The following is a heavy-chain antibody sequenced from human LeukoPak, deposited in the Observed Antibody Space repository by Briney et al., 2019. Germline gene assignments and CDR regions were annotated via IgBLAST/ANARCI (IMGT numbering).Heavy chain of an antibody. J-gene: IGHJ4*02. Sequence: PSETLSLTCTVSGGSISSYYWSWIRQPPGKGLEWIGYIYYSGSTNYNPSLKSRVTISVDTSKNQFSLKLSSVTAADTAVYYCARRKMATREFDYWGQGTLVTVSS. D-gene: IGHD5-24*01. CDR1: GGSISSYY. CDR2: IYYSGST. V-gene: IGHV4-59*08. CDR3: ARRKMATREFDY.